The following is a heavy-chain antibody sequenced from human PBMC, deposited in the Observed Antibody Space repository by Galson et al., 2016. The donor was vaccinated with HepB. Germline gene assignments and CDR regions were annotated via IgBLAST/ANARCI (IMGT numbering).Heavy chain of an antibody. D-gene: IGHD3-16*01. V-gene: IGHV3-30*03. CDR3: ARPRGTSYYYYGMDV. J-gene: IGHJ6*02. CDR1: GFSLSNYG. Sequence: SLRLSCAASGFSLSNYGMHWVRQAPGKGLEWVAVVSDDGTNKYYADSVKGRFTISKDNSKNTRYLQINSLRGEDTAVYYCARPRGTSYYYYGMDVWGQGTTVSVSS. CDR2: VSDDGTNK.